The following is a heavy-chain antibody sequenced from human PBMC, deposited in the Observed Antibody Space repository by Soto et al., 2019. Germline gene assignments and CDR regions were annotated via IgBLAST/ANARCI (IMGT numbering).Heavy chain of an antibody. Sequence: GASVKVSCKASGGTFSSYAISWVRQAPGQGLEWMGGIIPIFGTANYAQKSQGRVTITADESTSTAYMELSSLRSEDTAVYYCARERLWFGELFRYYGMDVWGQGTTFTVSS. CDR3: ARERLWFGELFRYYGMDV. CDR1: GGTFSSYA. J-gene: IGHJ6*02. CDR2: IIPIFGTA. V-gene: IGHV1-69*13. D-gene: IGHD3-10*01.